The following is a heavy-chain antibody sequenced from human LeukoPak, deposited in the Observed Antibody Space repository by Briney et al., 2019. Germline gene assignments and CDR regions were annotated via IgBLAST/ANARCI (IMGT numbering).Heavy chain of an antibody. J-gene: IGHJ4*02. CDR1: GGSISSYY. Sequence: PSETLSLTCTVSGGSISSYYWSWIRQPAGKGLEWIGRIYTSGSTNYNPSLKSRVTISVDTSKNQFSLKLSSVTAADTAVYYCAQEGRVPAALRYWGQGTLVTVSS. CDR3: AQEGRVPAALRY. V-gene: IGHV4-4*07. CDR2: IYTSGST. D-gene: IGHD2-2*01.